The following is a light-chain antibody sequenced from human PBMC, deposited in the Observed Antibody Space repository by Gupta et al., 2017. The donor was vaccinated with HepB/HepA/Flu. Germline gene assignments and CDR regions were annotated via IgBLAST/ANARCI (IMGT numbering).Light chain of an antibody. Sequence: QTVVTQEPSFSVSPGGTVTLTCGLSSGSVSTNYYPSWYQQTPGQAPRTLIYSTNTRSAGVPDRFSGSIRGNTAALTITGAQADDESDYYCVLDVGGGTWVFGGGTKLTVL. CDR3: VLDVGGGTWV. J-gene: IGLJ3*02. V-gene: IGLV8-61*01. CDR2: STN. CDR1: SGSVSTNYY.